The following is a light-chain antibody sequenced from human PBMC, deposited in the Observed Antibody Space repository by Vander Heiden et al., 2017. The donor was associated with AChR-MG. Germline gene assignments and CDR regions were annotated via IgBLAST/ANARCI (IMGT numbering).Light chain of an antibody. V-gene: IGLV10-54*01. J-gene: IGLJ3*02. CDR2: RNN. CDR1: SNNVGNQG. Sequence: QAGLTQPPSVSKGLRQTATLTCTGNSNNVGNQGAAWLQQHQGHPPKLLSYRNNNRPSGISERLSASRSGNTASLTITGLQPEDEADYYCSAWDSSLSEWVFGGGTKLNVI. CDR3: SAWDSSLSEWV.